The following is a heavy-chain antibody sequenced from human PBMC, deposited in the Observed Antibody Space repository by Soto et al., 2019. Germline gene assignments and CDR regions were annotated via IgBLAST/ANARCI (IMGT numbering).Heavy chain of an antibody. Sequence: EVQLVESGGGLVQPGGPLRLSCAASGFTVTSHYMSWVRKAPGKGLEWVSVIYSGGSTYYAVSVKGRFTISRDNSKNTLYLQMNSLRAEDTAVYYCARDLYFDYWGQGTLVTVSS. CDR1: GFTVTSHY. CDR3: ARDLYFDY. V-gene: IGHV3-66*01. J-gene: IGHJ4*02. CDR2: IYSGGST.